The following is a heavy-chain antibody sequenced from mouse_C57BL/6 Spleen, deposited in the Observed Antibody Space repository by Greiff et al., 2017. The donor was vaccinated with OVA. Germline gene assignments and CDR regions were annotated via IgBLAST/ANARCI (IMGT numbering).Heavy chain of an antibody. J-gene: IGHJ4*01. CDR3: AREGDDGYGGEYYYAMDY. Sequence: VQLQQPGTELVKPGASVKLSCKASGYTFTSYWMHWVKQRPGQGLEWIGNINPSNGGTNYNEKFKSKATLTVDKSSSTAYMQLSSLTSEDSAVYYCAREGDDGYGGEYYYAMDYWGQGTSVTVSS. D-gene: IGHD2-3*01. CDR2: INPSNGGT. CDR1: GYTFTSYW. V-gene: IGHV1-53*01.